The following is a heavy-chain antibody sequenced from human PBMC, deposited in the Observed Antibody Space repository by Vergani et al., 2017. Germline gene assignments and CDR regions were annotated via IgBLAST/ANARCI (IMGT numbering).Heavy chain of an antibody. CDR2: ISSSSSYI. CDR3: ARDSDYGDYVGDY. CDR1: GFTFSSYS. J-gene: IGHJ4*02. V-gene: IGHV3-21*01. Sequence: EVQLVESGGGLVKPGGSLRLSCAASGFTFSSYSMNWVRQAPGKGLEWVSSISSSSSYIYYADSVKGRFTISRDNAKNSLYLQMNRLRAEDTAVYYCARDSDYGDYVGDYWGQGTLVTVSS. D-gene: IGHD4-17*01.